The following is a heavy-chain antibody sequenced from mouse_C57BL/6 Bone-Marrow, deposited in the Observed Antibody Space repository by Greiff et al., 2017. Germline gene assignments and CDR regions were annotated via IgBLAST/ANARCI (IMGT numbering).Heavy chain of an antibody. CDR1: GFTFSDSY. Sequence: EVKLMESGGGLVQPGGSLKLSCATSGFTFSDSYMYWVRQTPEKRLEWVAYISNGGGSTYYPDTVKGRFTISRDNAKNTLYLQMSRLKSEDTAMYYCARGKGFAYWGQGTLVTVSA. J-gene: IGHJ3*01. V-gene: IGHV5-12*02. CDR2: ISNGGGST. CDR3: ARGKGFAY.